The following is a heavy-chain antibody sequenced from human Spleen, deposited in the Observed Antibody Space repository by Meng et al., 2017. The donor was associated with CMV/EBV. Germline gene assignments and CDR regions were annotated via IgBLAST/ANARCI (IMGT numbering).Heavy chain of an antibody. Sequence: SLKISCAASGFTFDDYAMHWVRQAPGKGLEWVSGISWNSGSIGYADSVKGRFTISRDNSKNTLYLQMNSLRGEDTAVYYCATIVGAGGDSFDYWGQGTLVTVSS. CDR1: GFTFDDYA. CDR2: ISWNSGSI. CDR3: ATIVGAGGDSFDY. D-gene: IGHD1-26*01. J-gene: IGHJ4*02. V-gene: IGHV3-9*01.